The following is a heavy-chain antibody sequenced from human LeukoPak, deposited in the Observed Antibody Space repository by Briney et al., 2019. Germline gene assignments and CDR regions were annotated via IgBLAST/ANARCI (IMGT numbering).Heavy chain of an antibody. D-gene: IGHD3-22*01. CDR2: IIPILGIA. J-gene: IGHJ4*02. CDR1: GYTFTSYY. V-gene: IGHV1-69*04. Sequence: ASVKVSCKASGYTFTSYYMHWVRQAPGQGLEWMGRIIPILGIANYAQKFQGRVTITADKSTSTAYMELSSLRSEDTAVYYCARGRPDSSGYYYLFDYWGQGTLVTVSS. CDR3: ARGRPDSSGYYYLFDY.